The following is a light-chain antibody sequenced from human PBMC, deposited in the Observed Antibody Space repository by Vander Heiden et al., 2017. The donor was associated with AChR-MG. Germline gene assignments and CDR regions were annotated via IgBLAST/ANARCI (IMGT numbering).Light chain of an antibody. Sequence: QSALTQPASVSGSPGQSIPISCTGTSSDVGSYNYVSWYQQHPGKAPKLMIYDVNVRPSGVSSRFSGSKSGNTASLIISGLQAEDEADYYCSSYTSSTTFVLGTGTKVTVL. CDR2: DVN. CDR3: SSYTSSTTFV. J-gene: IGLJ1*01. CDR1: SSDVGSYNY. V-gene: IGLV2-14*01.